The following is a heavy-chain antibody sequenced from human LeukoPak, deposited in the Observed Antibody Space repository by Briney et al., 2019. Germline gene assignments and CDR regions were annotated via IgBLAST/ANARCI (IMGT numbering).Heavy chain of an antibody. CDR2: VSYSGST. CDR3: ARENDRYGRIDY. CDR1: GGSNSSGSYY. V-gene: IGHV4-61*01. J-gene: IGHJ4*02. D-gene: IGHD5-18*01. Sequence: SETLSLTCTVSGGSNSSGSYYWSWIRQPPGKGLEWIGYVSYSGSTDYNPSLKSRVIISIDTSKNQFSLRLSSVTAADTAVYYCARENDRYGRIDYWGQRTQVTVSS.